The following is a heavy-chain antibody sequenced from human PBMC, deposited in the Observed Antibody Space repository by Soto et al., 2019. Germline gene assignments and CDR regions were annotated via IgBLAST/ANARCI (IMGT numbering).Heavy chain of an antibody. Sequence: EVQLLDSGGGLVQPGGSLRLSCAASGFTFISYAMNWVRQAPGKGLQWVAAISGGGDATFYANSVKGRFTISRDNSRNTVSLQMNSLGADYTAVYYCARKVPGSTTRPDYWYFDLWGRGTLVTVSS. J-gene: IGHJ2*01. CDR3: ARKVPGSTTRPDYWYFDL. CDR2: ISGGGDAT. D-gene: IGHD3-10*01. CDR1: GFTFISYA. V-gene: IGHV3-23*01.